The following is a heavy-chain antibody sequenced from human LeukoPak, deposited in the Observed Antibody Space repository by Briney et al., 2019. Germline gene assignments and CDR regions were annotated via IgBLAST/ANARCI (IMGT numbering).Heavy chain of an antibody. CDR1: GGSITDFY. V-gene: IGHV4-59*01. CDR2: IYHSGST. D-gene: IGHD6-19*01. Sequence: SETLSLTCSVSGGSITDFYWSWIRQSPGKGLEYIGYIYHSGSTNHNPSLKSRVTISLDTSSNNFFLKMTSVSASDTAVYYCARRVGWPTTTYYYTDVWGKGTTVTIS. J-gene: IGHJ6*03. CDR3: ARRVGWPTTTYYYTDV.